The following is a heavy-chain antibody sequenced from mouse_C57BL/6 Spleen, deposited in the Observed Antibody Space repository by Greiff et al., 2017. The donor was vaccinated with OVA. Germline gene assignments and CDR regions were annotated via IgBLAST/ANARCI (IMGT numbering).Heavy chain of an antibody. CDR2: INPNNGGT. J-gene: IGHJ4*01. CDR3: ARSPDFFMDY. CDR1: GYTFTDYN. V-gene: IGHV1-18*01. Sequence: EVQRVESGPELVKPGASVKIPCTASGYTFTDYNMDWVKQSHGKSLEWIGDINPNNGGTIYNQKFKGKATLTVDKSSSTAYMELRSLTSEDTAVYYCARSPDFFMDYWGQGTSVTVSS.